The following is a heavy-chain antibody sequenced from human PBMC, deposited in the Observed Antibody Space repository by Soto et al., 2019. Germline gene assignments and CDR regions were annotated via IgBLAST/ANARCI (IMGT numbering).Heavy chain of an antibody. Sequence: GASVKVSCKASGDTFIKYDITWVRQATGQGLEWMGWMNPSNGNAGYAQNFRGRVTMTSNTSITTAYMELSGLRYEDTAVYYCARRKERSGPNYFDVWGQGTLVTVS. D-gene: IGHD6-25*01. V-gene: IGHV1-8*01. J-gene: IGHJ4*02. CDR1: GDTFIKYD. CDR3: ARRKERSGPNYFDV. CDR2: MNPSNGNA.